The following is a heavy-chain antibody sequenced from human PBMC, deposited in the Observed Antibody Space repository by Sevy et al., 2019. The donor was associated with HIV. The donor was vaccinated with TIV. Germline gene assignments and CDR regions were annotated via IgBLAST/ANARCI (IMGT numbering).Heavy chain of an antibody. CDR1: GGSISSSSYY. Sequence: SETLSLTCSVSGGSISSSSYYWGWIRQPPGKGLEWIGSICYSGSTYYNPSLKSRVTISVDTSKNQFSLKLSSVTAADTAVYYCARRRAARSKYNWFDPWGQGTLVTVSS. V-gene: IGHV4-39*01. CDR3: ARRRAARSKYNWFDP. CDR2: ICYSGST. D-gene: IGHD6-6*01. J-gene: IGHJ5*02.